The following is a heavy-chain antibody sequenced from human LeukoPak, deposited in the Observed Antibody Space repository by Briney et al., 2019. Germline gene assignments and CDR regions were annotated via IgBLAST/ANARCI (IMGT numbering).Heavy chain of an antibody. Sequence: GGSLRLSCTASGFTFNSYAMTWVRQASGKGLEWVSGIGGGGGATYYADSVNGRFTISRDGSTSALYLQMNSLRAEDTALYYCAKAVSYDYTNWGSAQFDYWGQGTLVTVSS. V-gene: IGHV3-23*01. D-gene: IGHD4-11*01. CDR2: IGGGGGAT. CDR1: GFTFNSYA. CDR3: AKAVSYDYTNWGSAQFDY. J-gene: IGHJ4*02.